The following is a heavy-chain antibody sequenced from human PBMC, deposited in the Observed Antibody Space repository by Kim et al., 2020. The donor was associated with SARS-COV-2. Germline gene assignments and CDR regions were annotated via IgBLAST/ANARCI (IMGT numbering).Heavy chain of an antibody. Sequence: GGSLRLSCAASGFTFSSYDMHWVRQATGKGLEWVSAIGTAGDTYYPGSVKGRFTISRENAKNSLYLQMNSLRAGDTAVYYCARALGSSWNYYYGMDVWGQGTTVTVSS. V-gene: IGHV3-13*01. D-gene: IGHD6-13*01. CDR3: ARALGSSWNYYYGMDV. CDR1: GFTFSSYD. CDR2: IGTAGDT. J-gene: IGHJ6*02.